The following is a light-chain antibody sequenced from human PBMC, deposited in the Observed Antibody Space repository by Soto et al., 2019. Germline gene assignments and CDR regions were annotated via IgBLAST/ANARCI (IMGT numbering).Light chain of an antibody. CDR2: GAS. J-gene: IGKJ3*01. V-gene: IGKV3-20*01. CDR3: QQYDNWGT. CDR1: QRVSSSY. Sequence: EIVLTQSPGTLSLSPGERATLSCRASQRVSSSYLAWYQQKPGQAPRLLMYGASSRATGTPDRFSGSGSGTDFPLTISRLEPEDLAVYYCQQYDNWGTFGPGANVDIK.